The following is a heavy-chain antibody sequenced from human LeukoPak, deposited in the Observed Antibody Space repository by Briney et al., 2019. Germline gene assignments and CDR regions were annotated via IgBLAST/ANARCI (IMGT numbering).Heavy chain of an antibody. Sequence: SETLSLTCAVSGGSISSSYWSWIRQSPGKGLEWIGYFYDTLSTKYNPSLTRRVSISTDTSKNQLSLKLNSVTAADTAVYYCARHGAFITRGFWRSSNCYVDGLQTWGQGIMVSVSS. D-gene: IGHD2-2*01. J-gene: IGHJ3*01. CDR3: ARHGAFITRGFWRSSNCYVDGLQT. CDR2: FYDTLST. CDR1: GGSISSSY. V-gene: IGHV4-59*08.